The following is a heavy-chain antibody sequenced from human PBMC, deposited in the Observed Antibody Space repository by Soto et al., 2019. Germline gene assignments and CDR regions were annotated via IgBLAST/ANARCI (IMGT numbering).Heavy chain of an antibody. D-gene: IGHD3-9*01. Sequence: QEQLVQSGAEVKKPGASVKISCKASGYTFNTYGINWVRQATGQGLEWMGWMNPESGSTGFAQSFQGRITLTGNTSINTVYMEVSSLTNEDTAVYFCARSGATGYYSTHYYGMDVWGPGTTVTVS. V-gene: IGHV1-8*01. CDR2: MNPESGST. CDR3: ARSGATGYYSTHYYGMDV. CDR1: GYTFNTYG. J-gene: IGHJ6*02.